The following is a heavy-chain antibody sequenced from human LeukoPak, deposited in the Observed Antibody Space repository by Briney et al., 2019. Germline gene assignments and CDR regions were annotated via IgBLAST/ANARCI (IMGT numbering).Heavy chain of an antibody. D-gene: IGHD1-26*01. Sequence: TFTSYYMHWIRQPPGKGLEWIGESNHSGSTNYNPSLKSRVTISVDTSKNQFSLKLSSVTAADTAVYYCAVGYSAAFDIWGQGTMVTVSS. CDR2: SNHSGST. J-gene: IGHJ3*02. CDR3: AVGYSAAFDI. V-gene: IGHV4-34*08. CDR1: TFTSYY.